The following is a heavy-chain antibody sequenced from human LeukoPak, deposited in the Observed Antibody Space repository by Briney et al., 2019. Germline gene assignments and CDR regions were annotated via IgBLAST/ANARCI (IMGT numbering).Heavy chain of an antibody. CDR2: ISSNGGYI. V-gene: IGHV3-64*01. D-gene: IGHD1-26*01. CDR1: GFSFSTYA. J-gene: IGHJ4*02. CDR3: ARGRKSGTYKYCFDY. Sequence: GGSLRLSCAGSGFSFSTYALHWVRQAPGKGLEDVSGISSNGGYIYYSNSVKGRFTISRDNSKNTVYLQMGSLRAEDMAVYYCARGRKSGTYKYCFDYWGQGTLVTVSS.